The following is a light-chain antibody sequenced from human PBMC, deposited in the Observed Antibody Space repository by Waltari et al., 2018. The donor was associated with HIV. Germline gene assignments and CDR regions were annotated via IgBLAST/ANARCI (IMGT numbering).Light chain of an antibody. CDR1: QSVSSN. J-gene: IGKJ5*01. V-gene: IGKV3-15*01. CDR3: QQYNNWPPIT. CDR2: GAS. Sequence: ILLTQSPATLSVSPADRATLSCRASQSVSSNLAWYQQKPGQAPRLLIYGASTRATGIPARFSGSGSGTEFTLTISSLQSEDFAVYYCQQYNNWPPITFGQGTRLEIK.